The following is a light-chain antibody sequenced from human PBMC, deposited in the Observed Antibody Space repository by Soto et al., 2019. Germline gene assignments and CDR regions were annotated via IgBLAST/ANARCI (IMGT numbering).Light chain of an antibody. J-gene: IGKJ4*01. Sequence: EIVLTQSPATLSLSPGERATLSCRASQSVSSYLAWYQQKPGQAPRLLIYDASNRATGIPARFSGSGSGTDFTLTISSLEPEDFEVYYCQQRSNWPPAFGGGTKMEIK. CDR1: QSVSSY. V-gene: IGKV3-11*01. CDR2: DAS. CDR3: QQRSNWPPA.